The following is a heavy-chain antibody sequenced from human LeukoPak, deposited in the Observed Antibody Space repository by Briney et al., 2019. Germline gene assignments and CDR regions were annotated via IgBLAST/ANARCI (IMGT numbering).Heavy chain of an antibody. CDR3: AKTGQNYGDFHYFDY. CDR1: GFTFSTYG. J-gene: IGHJ4*02. V-gene: IGHV3-30*18. Sequence: PGGSLRLSCAASGFTFSTYGMHWVRQAPGKGLEWVAAILYDGGSKYADSVKGRFTISRDTSKDTLFLQMNSLRAEDTAVYYCAKTGQNYGDFHYFDYWGQGTLVTVSS. CDR2: ILYDGGSK. D-gene: IGHD2-21*02.